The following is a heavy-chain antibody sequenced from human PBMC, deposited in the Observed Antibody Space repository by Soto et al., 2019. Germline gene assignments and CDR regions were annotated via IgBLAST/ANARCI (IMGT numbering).Heavy chain of an antibody. CDR2: INEDATYI. CDR1: GFAFNTYS. D-gene: IGHD3-9*01. CDR3: VRDLGRYFRSGYGDL. Sequence: EVQLVESGGGLVKPGGSLRLSCTASGFAFNTYSMNWVRQAPGKGLEWVSSINEDATYIYYADSLRGRITISRDNAKDSLFLEMNSLRPVDAGVYYWVRDLGRYFRSGYGDLWGDGATVTVSS. J-gene: IGHJ6*02. V-gene: IGHV3-21*02.